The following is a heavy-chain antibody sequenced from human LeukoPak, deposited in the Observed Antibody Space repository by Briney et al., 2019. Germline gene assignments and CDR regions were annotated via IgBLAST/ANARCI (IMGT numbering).Heavy chain of an antibody. Sequence: GGSLSLSCAVSGFTFKNYALSWVRQAPGKGLEWVSVISGSGGTTYYADSVKGRFTISRDNSKNTVFLQMNSLRAGDTAVYYCARQAYTTMAYIDYWGQGTLVTVSS. CDR1: GFTFKNYA. D-gene: IGHD5-18*01. CDR2: ISGSGGTT. V-gene: IGHV3-23*01. CDR3: ARQAYTTMAYIDY. J-gene: IGHJ4*02.